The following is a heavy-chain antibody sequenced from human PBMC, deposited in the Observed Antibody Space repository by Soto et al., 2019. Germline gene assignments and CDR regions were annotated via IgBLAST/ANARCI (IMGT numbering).Heavy chain of an antibody. D-gene: IGHD6-19*01. Sequence: PGESLKISCKASGYSFTTYWISWLRQMPGEGLEWVGRIDPRDSSTDYSPSFQGHATISADRSISTAHLQWTSLEASDNAIYYCATGGAGWFYWGQGTLVTVS. CDR2: IDPRDSST. CDR3: ATGGAGWFY. V-gene: IGHV5-10-1*01. CDR1: GYSFTTYW. J-gene: IGHJ1*01.